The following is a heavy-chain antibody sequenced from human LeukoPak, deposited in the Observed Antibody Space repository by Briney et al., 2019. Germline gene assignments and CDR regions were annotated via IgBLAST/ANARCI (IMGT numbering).Heavy chain of an antibody. D-gene: IGHD5-12*01. J-gene: IGHJ4*02. V-gene: IGHV4-61*01. CDR1: GDPISSYSDY. CDR3: AREYSGFDY. Sequence: SETLSLTCTGSGDPISSYSDYTNDKWTWIRQPPGKGLEWIGYVYYSGSTNYNPSLKSRVTISVDTSKNQFSLKLTSVTAADTAVYYCAREYSGFDYWGQGTLVTVSS. CDR2: VYYSGST.